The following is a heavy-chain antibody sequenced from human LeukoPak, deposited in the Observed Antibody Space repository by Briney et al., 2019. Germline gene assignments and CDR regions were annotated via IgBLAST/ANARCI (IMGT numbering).Heavy chain of an antibody. J-gene: IGHJ4*02. CDR2: ISRSGGST. Sequence: PGGSLRLSCAASGVTFSSYAMSWVRQAPGKGLEWVSGISRSGGSTYYADSVTGRCTISRDNSKNTLYLQMNSLRAEDTAVYYCAGRDYGDNNDYWGQGTLVTVSS. CDR3: AGRDYGDNNDY. V-gene: IGHV3-23*01. D-gene: IGHD4-17*01. CDR1: GVTFSSYA.